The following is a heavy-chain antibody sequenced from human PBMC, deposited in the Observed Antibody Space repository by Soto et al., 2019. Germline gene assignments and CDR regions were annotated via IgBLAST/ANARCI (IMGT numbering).Heavy chain of an antibody. V-gene: IGHV5-10-1*01. CDR2: IDPSDSYT. CDR1: GYSFTSYW. D-gene: IGHD2-15*01. CDR3: ARRAGGVVAANRSIYGMDV. Sequence: PGESLKISCKGSGYSFTSYWISWVRQMPGKGLEWMGRIDPSDSYTNYSPSFQGHVTISADKSISTAYLQWSSLKASDTAMYYCARRAGGVVAANRSIYGMDVWGQGTTVTVSS. J-gene: IGHJ6*02.